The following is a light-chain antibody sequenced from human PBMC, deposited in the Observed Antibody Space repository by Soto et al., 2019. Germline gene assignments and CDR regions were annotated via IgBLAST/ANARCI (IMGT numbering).Light chain of an antibody. CDR3: QQYAASPLT. V-gene: IGKV3-20*01. CDR2: DAS. J-gene: IGKJ5*01. Sequence: EIVLAQSPGTLSLSPGQRVTLSCRASQSVGNNYLAWYQQKPGQAPRLLIYDASTRATGIPDRFTGSGSGTDFSLSISRRELDDFVVFYCQQYAASPLTFGQGTRLE. CDR1: QSVGNNY.